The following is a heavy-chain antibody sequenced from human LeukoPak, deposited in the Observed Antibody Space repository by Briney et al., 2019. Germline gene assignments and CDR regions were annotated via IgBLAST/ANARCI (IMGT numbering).Heavy chain of an antibody. CDR3: ARGAPLKRIIMVRGDANVFDI. J-gene: IGHJ3*02. CDR1: VGTFIIYA. V-gene: IGHV1-69*13. D-gene: IGHD3-10*01. Sequence: SVNVSCKASVGTFIIYAISWVRQAPGQGLEWMGGIIPIFGTANYAQKFQGRVTITADESTSTAYMELSSLRSEDTAVYYCARGAPLKRIIMVRGDANVFDIWGQGTMVTVSS. CDR2: IIPIFGTA.